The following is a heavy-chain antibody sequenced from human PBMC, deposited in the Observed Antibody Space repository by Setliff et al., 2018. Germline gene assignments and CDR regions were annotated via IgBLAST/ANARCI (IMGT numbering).Heavy chain of an antibody. CDR3: ARLSTSGSYYLLIDY. D-gene: IGHD3-10*01. CDR1: GFTFSSYE. Sequence: GGSLRLSCAASGFTFSSYEMNWVRLAPGKGLEWVSYISSSGANIYYADSVKGRFTISRDNAKNSLYLQMNSLGAEDTAVYYCARLSTSGSYYLLIDYWGQGTLVTVSS. J-gene: IGHJ4*02. V-gene: IGHV3-48*03. CDR2: ISSSGANI.